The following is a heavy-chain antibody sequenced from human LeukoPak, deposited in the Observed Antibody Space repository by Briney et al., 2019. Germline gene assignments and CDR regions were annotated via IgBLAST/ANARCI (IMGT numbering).Heavy chain of an antibody. CDR3: ARLPANYYGSGRYFDY. Sequence: SETLSLTCTVSGGSISSSSYYWGWIRQPPGKGLEWIGSIYYSGSTYYNPSLKSRVTISVDTSKNQFSLKLSSVTAADTAVYYCARLPANYYGSGRYFDYWGQGTLVTVSS. CDR2: IYYSGST. V-gene: IGHV4-39*01. J-gene: IGHJ4*02. D-gene: IGHD3-10*01. CDR1: GGSISSSSYY.